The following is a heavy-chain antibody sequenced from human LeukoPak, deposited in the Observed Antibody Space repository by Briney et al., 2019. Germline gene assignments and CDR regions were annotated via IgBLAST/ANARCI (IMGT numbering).Heavy chain of an antibody. Sequence: SETLSLTCTISDDSISSNRYFWAWIRQPPGKGLEWVASINYGGRTYYNPSLSSRLTISIDTAKRQFSLKLTSVTAADTALYYCARDIDDVGALLDFWGQGTLVTVSS. J-gene: IGHJ4*02. CDR3: ARDIDDVGALLDF. D-gene: IGHD1-26*01. CDR2: INYGGRT. CDR1: DDSISSNRYF. V-gene: IGHV4-39*07.